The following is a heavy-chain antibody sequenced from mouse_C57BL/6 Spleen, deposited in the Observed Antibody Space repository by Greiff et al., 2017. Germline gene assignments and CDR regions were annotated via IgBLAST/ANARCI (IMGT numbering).Heavy chain of an antibody. Sequence: VQLQQSGPGLVQPSQSLSITCTVSGFSLTSYGVHWVRQSPGQGLEWLGVIWSGGSTDYNAAFISRLSISKDNSKSQVFFKMNSQQADVTSISYCSSGRSLSWYFDVWGTWTTVTASS. V-gene: IGHV2-2*01. D-gene: IGHD6-1*01. CDR3: SSGRSLSWYFDV. J-gene: IGHJ1*03. CDR1: GFSLTSYG. CDR2: IWSGGST.